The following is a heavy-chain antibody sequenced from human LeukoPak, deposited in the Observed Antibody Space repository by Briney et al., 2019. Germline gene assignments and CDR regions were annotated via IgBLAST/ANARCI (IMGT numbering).Heavy chain of an antibody. Sequence: SETLSLTCTVSGGSISSSSYYWGWIRQPPGKGLEWIGSIYYSGSTYYNPSLKSRVTISVDTSKNQFSLKLSSVTAADTAVYYCARQLRITIFGVVIEGWFDPWGQGTLVTVSS. V-gene: IGHV4-39*01. D-gene: IGHD3-3*01. J-gene: IGHJ5*02. CDR1: GGSISSSSYY. CDR3: ARQLRITIFGVVIEGWFDP. CDR2: IYYSGST.